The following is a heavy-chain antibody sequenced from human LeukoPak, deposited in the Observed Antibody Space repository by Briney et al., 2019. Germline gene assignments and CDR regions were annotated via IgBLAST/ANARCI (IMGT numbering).Heavy chain of an antibody. D-gene: IGHD5-18*01. Sequence: AAVKVSCKVSGCTLSEISMYWVRQAPGKGLEWMGGIDREDGQTIYAQKFQGRVTMTEDTSTDTAYMEVSRLTSEDTAFYYCATVGYSYGAFDYWGQGTLVTVSS. CDR2: IDREDGQT. CDR3: ATVGYSYGAFDY. V-gene: IGHV1-24*01. CDR1: GCTLSEIS. J-gene: IGHJ4*02.